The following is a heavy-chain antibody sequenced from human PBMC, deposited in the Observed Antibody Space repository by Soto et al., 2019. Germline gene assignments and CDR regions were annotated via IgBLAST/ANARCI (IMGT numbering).Heavy chain of an antibody. CDR1: GFTFDDYA. CDR2: ISWNSGSI. J-gene: IGHJ4*02. V-gene: IGHV3-9*01. D-gene: IGHD1-26*01. CDR3: AKGGRLRTEGGGY. Sequence: EVQLVESGGGLVQPGRSLRLSCAASGFTFDDYAMHWVRQAPGTGLEWVSGISWNSGSIGYADSVKGRFTISRDNAKISLYPQMNSLSGEGTAVYYVAKGGRLRTEGGGYWGQGTLVTVSS.